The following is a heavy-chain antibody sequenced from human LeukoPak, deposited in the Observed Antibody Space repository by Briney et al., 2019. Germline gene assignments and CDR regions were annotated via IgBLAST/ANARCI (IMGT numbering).Heavy chain of an antibody. D-gene: IGHD3-22*01. Sequence: SETLSLTCTVSGGSISSYYWSWIRQPPGKGLERIGYIYYSGSTNYNPSLKSRVTISVDTSKNQFSLKLSSVTAADTAVYYCARDLGDSSGYYLAFDYWGQGTLVTVSS. CDR1: GGSISSYY. CDR2: IYYSGST. CDR3: ARDLGDSSGYYLAFDY. J-gene: IGHJ4*02. V-gene: IGHV4-59*01.